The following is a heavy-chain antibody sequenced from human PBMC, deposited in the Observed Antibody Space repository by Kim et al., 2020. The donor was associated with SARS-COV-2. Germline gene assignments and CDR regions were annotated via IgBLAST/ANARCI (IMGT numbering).Heavy chain of an antibody. V-gene: IGHV3-9*01. CDR2: ISWNSGSI. Sequence: GGSLRLSCAASGFTFGDYAMHWVRQAPGKGLEWVSGISWNSGSIGYADSVKGRFTISRDNAKNSLYLQMNSLRAEDTALYYCAKGYCSSTSCFYYYYGMDVWGQGTTVTVSS. D-gene: IGHD2-2*01. CDR1: GFTFGDYA. J-gene: IGHJ6*02. CDR3: AKGYCSSTSCFYYYYGMDV.